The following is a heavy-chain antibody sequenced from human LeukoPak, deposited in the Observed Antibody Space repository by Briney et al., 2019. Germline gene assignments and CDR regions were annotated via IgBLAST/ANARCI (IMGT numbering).Heavy chain of an antibody. D-gene: IGHD1-26*01. Sequence: TLSLTCTVSGGSISTYWWTWIRQPPGKALEWLALIYWNDDKRYSPSLKSRLTITKDTSKNQVVLTLTNMDPVDTATYSCTHILQRRYAGSFFDYWGQGTLVTVSS. CDR2: IYWNDDK. J-gene: IGHJ4*02. CDR3: THILQRRYAGSFFDY. V-gene: IGHV2-5*01. CDR1: GGSISTYWW.